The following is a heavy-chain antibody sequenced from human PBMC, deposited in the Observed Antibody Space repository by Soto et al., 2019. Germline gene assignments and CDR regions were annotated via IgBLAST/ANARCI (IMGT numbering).Heavy chain of an antibody. Sequence: VGSLRLSCAASGFTFSSYAMSWVRQAPGKGLEWVSAISGSGGSTYYADSVKGRFTISRDNSKNTLYLQMNSLRAEDTAVYYCAKGAYYYDSSGSFLDYWGQGTLVTVSS. CDR2: ISGSGGST. CDR3: AKGAYYYDSSGSFLDY. V-gene: IGHV3-23*01. CDR1: GFTFSSYA. J-gene: IGHJ4*02. D-gene: IGHD3-22*01.